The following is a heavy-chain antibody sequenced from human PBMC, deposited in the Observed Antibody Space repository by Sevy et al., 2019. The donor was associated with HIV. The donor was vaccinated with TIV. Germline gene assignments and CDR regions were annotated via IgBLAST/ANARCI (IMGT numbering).Heavy chain of an antibody. D-gene: IGHD6-25*01. J-gene: IGHJ4*02. CDR1: GFSFSIHS. CDR3: ARDSNVYDSGGSLDS. CDR2: ILHDGSRQ. Sequence: GGSLRLSCTASGFSFSIHSMHWVRQAPGKGLEWVSFILHDGSRQDYADSVKGRFIISRDNSKNTVYLEMIGLRPEDTATYYCARDSNVYDSGGSLDSWGQGTLVTVSS. V-gene: IGHV3-30*04.